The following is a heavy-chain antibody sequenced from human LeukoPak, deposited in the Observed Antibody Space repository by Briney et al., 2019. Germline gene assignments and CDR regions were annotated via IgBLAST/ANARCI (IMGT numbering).Heavy chain of an antibody. Sequence: SVKVSCKASGGTFSSYAISWVRQAPGQGLEWMGRIIPILGIANYAQKFQGRVTITADESTSTAYMELSSLRSEDTAVYYCARDLGGYSYGYVGTDAFDIWGQGTMVTVSS. J-gene: IGHJ3*02. D-gene: IGHD5-18*01. CDR1: GGTFSSYA. CDR3: ARDLGGYSYGYVGTDAFDI. V-gene: IGHV1-69*04. CDR2: IIPILGIA.